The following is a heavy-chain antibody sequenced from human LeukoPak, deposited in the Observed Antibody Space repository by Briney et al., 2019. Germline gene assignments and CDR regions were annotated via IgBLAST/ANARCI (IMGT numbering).Heavy chain of an antibody. CDR2: ISAYNGNT. Sequence: GASVKVSCKASGYTFTSYGISWVRQAPGHGLEWMGWISAYNGNTNYAQKLQGRVTMTTDTSTSTAYMELRSLRSDDTAVYYCARFYYDSSGYYPEGWGQGTLVTVSS. D-gene: IGHD3-22*01. J-gene: IGHJ4*02. V-gene: IGHV1-18*01. CDR1: GYTFTSYG. CDR3: ARFYYDSSGYYPEG.